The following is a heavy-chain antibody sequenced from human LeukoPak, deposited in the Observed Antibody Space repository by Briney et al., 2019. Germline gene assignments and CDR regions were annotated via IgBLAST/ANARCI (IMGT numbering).Heavy chain of an antibody. D-gene: IGHD4-17*01. V-gene: IGHV3-64D*06. CDR3: AKDQEYGDYGLDY. CDR1: GFTFSTYA. J-gene: IGHJ4*02. CDR2: IGSNGDST. Sequence: GGSLRLSCSASGFTFSTYAMHWVRQAPGKGLEYVSAIGSNGDSTYYADSVKGRFTISRDNSKNTLYLQMSSLRGEDTAVYYCAKDQEYGDYGLDYWGQGILVTVSS.